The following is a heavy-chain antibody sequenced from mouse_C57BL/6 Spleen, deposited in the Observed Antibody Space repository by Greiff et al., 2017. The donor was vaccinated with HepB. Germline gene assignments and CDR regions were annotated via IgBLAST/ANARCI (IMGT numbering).Heavy chain of an antibody. CDR1: GYSITSGYD. CDR2: ISYSGST. J-gene: IGHJ1*03. D-gene: IGHD2-5*01. Sequence: EVMLVESGPGMVKPSQSLSLTCTVTGYSITSGYDWHWIRHFPGNKLEWMGYISYSGSTNYNPSLKSRISITHDTSKNHFFLKLNSVTTEDTATYYCAREDSNYGYFDVWGTGTTVTVSS. V-gene: IGHV3-1*01. CDR3: AREDSNYGYFDV.